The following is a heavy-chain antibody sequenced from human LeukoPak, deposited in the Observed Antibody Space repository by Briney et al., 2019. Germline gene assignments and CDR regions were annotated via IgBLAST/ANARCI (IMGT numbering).Heavy chain of an antibody. CDR1: GLAFPNYA. CDR3: AKDYYWSWDY. D-gene: IGHD2-8*01. V-gene: IGHV3-30*02. CDR2: IPFDRSDT. J-gene: IGHJ4*02. Sequence: GGSLRLSCAASGLAFPNYAMHWVRQAPGKGLEWVAFIPFDRSDTYYADSVKGRFTISRDNSKNTPYLQLNNLRADDTAIYYCAKDYYWSWDYWGQGTLVTVPS.